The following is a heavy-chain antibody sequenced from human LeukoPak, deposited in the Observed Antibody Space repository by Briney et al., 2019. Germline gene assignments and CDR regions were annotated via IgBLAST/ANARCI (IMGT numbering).Heavy chain of an antibody. D-gene: IGHD5-18*01. CDR3: ARWGYGWPSPYYFDY. CDR2: IYYSGST. V-gene: IGHV4-59*06. Sequence: PSETLSLTCTVSGGSISGYSWSWIRQPAGKGLEWIGYIYYSGSTYYNPSLKSRATISVDTSKNQFSLKLSSVTAADTALYYCARWGYGWPSPYYFDYWGQGTLVTVSS. CDR1: GGSISGYS. J-gene: IGHJ4*02.